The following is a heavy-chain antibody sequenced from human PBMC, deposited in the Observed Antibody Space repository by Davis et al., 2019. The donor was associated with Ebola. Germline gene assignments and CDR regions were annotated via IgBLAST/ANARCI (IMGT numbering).Heavy chain of an antibody. J-gene: IGHJ4*02. V-gene: IGHV3-66*01. CDR2: IFSAGYT. Sequence: GESLKISCAASGFKVSDSYMSWVRQAPGKGLEWVSSIFSAGYTYYADSVRGRFTISRDNSKNTLSLQMNTLRAEDTAVYYCADVEAGSDYLGQGTLVTVSS. D-gene: IGHD1-1*01. CDR3: ADVEAGSDY. CDR1: GFKVSDSY.